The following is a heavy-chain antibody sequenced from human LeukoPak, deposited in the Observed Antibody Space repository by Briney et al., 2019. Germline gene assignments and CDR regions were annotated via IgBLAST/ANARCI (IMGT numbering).Heavy chain of an antibody. CDR2: FDPEQAKT. D-gene: IGHD3-3*01. J-gene: IGHJ4*02. V-gene: IGHV1-24*01. Sequence: ASVKVSCKVSGDSLTDLNIQWVRQAPGKGPECLGGFDPEQAKTIYAQNFQGRVTMTEDASTDTASMELHSLKSEDTAVYYCATRGGDFWSGFEKWGQGTLIIVSS. CDR1: GDSLTDLN. CDR3: ATRGGDFWSGFEK.